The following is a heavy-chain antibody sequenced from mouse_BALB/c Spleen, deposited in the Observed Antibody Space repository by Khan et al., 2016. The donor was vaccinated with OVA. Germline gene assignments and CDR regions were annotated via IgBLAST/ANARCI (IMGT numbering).Heavy chain of an antibody. V-gene: IGHV1-4*01. Sequence: QVQLQQSGAELARPWASVKMSCKASGYTFTSHTMHWVKQRPGQGLEWIGYINPKSGYTQYNPKFNDKATLTADISSSTAYMQLSSLTSEDSAVYYGARRKTEYALDYWGQGTSVTVSS. CDR2: INPKSGYT. CDR1: GYTFTSHT. J-gene: IGHJ4*01. CDR3: ARRKTEYALDY.